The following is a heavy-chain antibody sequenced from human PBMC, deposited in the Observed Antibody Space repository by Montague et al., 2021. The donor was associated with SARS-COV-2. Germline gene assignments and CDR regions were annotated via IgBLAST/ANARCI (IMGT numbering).Heavy chain of an antibody. CDR3: AREYRIELWQTNWYFGL. V-gene: IGHV4-59*01. D-gene: IGHD5-18*01. CDR2: IYHSGNT. CDR1: GGSISGYY. Sequence: SETLSLTCSASGGSISGYYWSWIRQPPGKGLEWIGYIYHSGNTKYNPSLKSRVSISVDTSKNQFSLRLSSVTAADTAVYYCAREYRIELWQTNWYFGLWGQGTLVTVSS. J-gene: IGHJ2*01.